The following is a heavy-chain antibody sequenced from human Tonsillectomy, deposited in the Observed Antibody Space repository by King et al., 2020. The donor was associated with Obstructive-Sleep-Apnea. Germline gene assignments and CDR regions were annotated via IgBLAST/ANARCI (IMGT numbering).Heavy chain of an antibody. Sequence: QLQESGPGLVKPSETLSLTCTVFGGSISSYYWSWILQPPGKGLEWIGYIYYSGRTDYNPSLKSRVTISVDTVKKQFSLKLRSVTAADTAVYYCARTAYCGGDCSEWDDAFDVWGRGTMVTVSS. CDR3: ARTAYCGGDCSEWDDAFDV. CDR1: GGSISSYY. D-gene: IGHD2-21*02. CDR2: IYYSGRT. V-gene: IGHV4-59*01. J-gene: IGHJ3*01.